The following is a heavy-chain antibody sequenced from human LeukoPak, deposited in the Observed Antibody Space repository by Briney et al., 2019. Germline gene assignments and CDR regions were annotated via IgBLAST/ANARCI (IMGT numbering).Heavy chain of an antibody. CDR2: IFYTGKI. D-gene: IGHD2-2*01. CDR1: GGSISSYY. Sequence: SETLSLTCTVSGGSISSYYWSWIRQPLGKGLEWIAIIFYTGKIHDNPSLRNRISMSVDTSKNQFSLKLSSVTAADTAVYYCAREVAVVVPAATGSYYYYGMDVWGQGTTVTVSS. J-gene: IGHJ6*02. CDR3: AREVAVVVPAATGSYYYYGMDV. V-gene: IGHV4-59*12.